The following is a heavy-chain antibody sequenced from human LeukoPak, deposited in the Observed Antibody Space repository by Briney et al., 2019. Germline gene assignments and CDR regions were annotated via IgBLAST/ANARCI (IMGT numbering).Heavy chain of an antibody. CDR2: IVVGSGNT. D-gene: IGHD4/OR15-4a*01. J-gene: IGHJ4*02. CDR3: ATSKNANYYS. Sequence: APVKVSCKASGSTFFSFAVQWVRQTRGQRPEWIGWIVVGSGNTKYAQKFQERVTITRDMSTNTAYMELSGLRSEDAAMYYCATSKNANYYSWGQGTLVTVSS. CDR1: GSTFFSFA. V-gene: IGHV1-58*01.